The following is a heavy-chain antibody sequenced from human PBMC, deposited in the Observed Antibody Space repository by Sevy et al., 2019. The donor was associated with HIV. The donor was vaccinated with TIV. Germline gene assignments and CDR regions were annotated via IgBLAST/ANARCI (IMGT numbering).Heavy chain of an antibody. J-gene: IGHJ6*02. D-gene: IGHD2-15*01. CDR1: GFTFSSYS. CDR2: ISSSSSTI. V-gene: IGHV3-48*01. Sequence: GGSLRLSCAASGFTFSSYSMYWVRQAPGKGLEWVSYISSSSSTIYYADSVKGRFTISRDNAKNSLYLQMNSLRAEDTAVYYCAREDCSKNKAYYGMDVWGQGTTVTVSS. CDR3: AREDCSKNKAYYGMDV.